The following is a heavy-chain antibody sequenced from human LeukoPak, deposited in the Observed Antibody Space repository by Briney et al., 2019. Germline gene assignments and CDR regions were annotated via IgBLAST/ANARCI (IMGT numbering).Heavy chain of an antibody. D-gene: IGHD1-1*01. CDR2: IYYSGST. CDR1: GGSLSSGGFH. Sequence: SETLSLTCTVSGGSLSSGGFHWSWLRQHPGKGLEGIGYIYYSGSTYYSPSLKSRVTISVDTSKSQFSLKLSSVTAADTAVYFCARVPLGTDASDIWGQGTMATVSS. V-gene: IGHV4-31*03. CDR3: ARVPLGTDASDI. J-gene: IGHJ3*02.